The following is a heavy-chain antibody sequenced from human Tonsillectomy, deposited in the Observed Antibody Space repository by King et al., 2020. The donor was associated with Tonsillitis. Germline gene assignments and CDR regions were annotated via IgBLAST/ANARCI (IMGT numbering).Heavy chain of an antibody. CDR1: GFTFGDYG. D-gene: IGHD3-22*01. CDR2: INWNGGST. Sequence: VQLVESVGGVVRPGGSLRLSCAASGFTFGDYGMSWVRQAPGKGLEWVAGINWNGGSTGYADSVKGRFTISRDNAKNSLYLQMNSLRDEDTALYYCARDPSLYYDSSGYRAFDIWGQGTMVTVSS. J-gene: IGHJ3*02. V-gene: IGHV3-20*04. CDR3: ARDPSLYYDSSGYRAFDI.